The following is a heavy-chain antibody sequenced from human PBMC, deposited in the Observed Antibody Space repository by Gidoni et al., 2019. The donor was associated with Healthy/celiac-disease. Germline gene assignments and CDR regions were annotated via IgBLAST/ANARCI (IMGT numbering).Heavy chain of an antibody. CDR3: AANSPVAGVVGAFDI. D-gene: IGHD6-19*01. CDR1: GGSISCGSYH. CDR2: IYTSGST. Sequence: QVQLQESGLGLVKPSQTLSLTCTVSGGSISCGSYHWSWIRQPAGKGLEWIGRIYTSGSTNYNPSLKSRVTISVDTSKNQFSLKLSSVTAADTAVYYCAANSPVAGVVGAFDIWGQGTMVTVSS. V-gene: IGHV4-61*02. J-gene: IGHJ3*02.